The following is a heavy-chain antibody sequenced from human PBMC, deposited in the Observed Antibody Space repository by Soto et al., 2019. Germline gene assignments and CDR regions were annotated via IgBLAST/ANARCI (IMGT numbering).Heavy chain of an antibody. CDR2: INWNGGST. CDR1: GFTFDDYG. J-gene: IGHJ4*02. D-gene: IGHD3-22*01. V-gene: IGHV3-20*04. Sequence: EVQLVESGGGVVRPGGSLRLSCAASGFTFDDYGMSWVRQAPGKGLEWVSGINWNGGSTGYADSVKGRFTISRDNAKNSLYLQMNSLRAEDTALYYCARDSPLASYDSSGYYYDPRPGQHDYWGQGTLVTVSS. CDR3: ARDSPLASYDSSGYYYDPRPGQHDY.